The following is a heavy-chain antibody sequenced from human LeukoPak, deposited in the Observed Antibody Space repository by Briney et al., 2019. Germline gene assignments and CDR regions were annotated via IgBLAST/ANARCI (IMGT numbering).Heavy chain of an antibody. V-gene: IGHV4-59*12. CDR3: ARGPPVRSWSTRPNNWFDP. CDR2: IYYTGST. J-gene: IGHJ5*02. Sequence: SETLSLTCTVSGGSISTYYWSWIRQPPGKGLEWIGYIYYTGSTSYNPSLKSRVTISVDTSKNQFSLKLSSVTAADTAVYYCARGPPVRSWSTRPNNWFDPWGQGTLVTVSS. CDR1: GGSISTYY. D-gene: IGHD2-8*02.